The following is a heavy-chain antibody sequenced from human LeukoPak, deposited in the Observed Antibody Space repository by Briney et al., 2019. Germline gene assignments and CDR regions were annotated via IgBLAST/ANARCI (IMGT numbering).Heavy chain of an antibody. J-gene: IGHJ4*02. CDR2: FDPEEAKM. CDR1: GNSLSELS. D-gene: IGHD3-3*01. Sequence: ASVKVSCKVSGNSLSELSIQWVRQAPGKGLECMGGFDPEEAKMVYAQNFQGRVTMTEDTSTQTAYMELSGLTSDDTAVYYCTTRSGDFWSGFANWGQGTLVTVSS. CDR3: TTRSGDFWSGFAN. V-gene: IGHV1-24*01.